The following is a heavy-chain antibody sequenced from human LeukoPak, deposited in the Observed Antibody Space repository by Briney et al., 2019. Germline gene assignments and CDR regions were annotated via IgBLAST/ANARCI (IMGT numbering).Heavy chain of an antibody. CDR3: ARDHYGYSLL. D-gene: IGHD5-24*01. V-gene: IGHV4-34*01. J-gene: IGHJ4*02. Sequence: ASETLSLTCAVYGGSFSGYYWSWIRQPPGKGLEWIGEINHSGSTNYNPSLKSRVTISVDTSKNQFSLKLSSVTAADTAVYYCARDHYGYSLLWGQGTLVTVSS. CDR1: GGSFSGYY. CDR2: INHSGST.